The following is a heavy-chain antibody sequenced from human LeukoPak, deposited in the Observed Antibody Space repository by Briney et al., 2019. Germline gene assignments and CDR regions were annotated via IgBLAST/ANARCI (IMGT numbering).Heavy chain of an antibody. CDR2: IYYSGST. Sequence: PSETLSLTCTVSGGSMSSYYWSWIRQPPGKQLEWIGYIYYSGSTTYSPSLKSRVTISVDTSKNEFSLKLSSVTAADTAVYYCARYGLIRGLEYWGQGTLVTVSS. CDR1: GGSMSSYY. J-gene: IGHJ4*02. V-gene: IGHV4-59*01. D-gene: IGHD3-16*01. CDR3: ARYGLIRGLEY.